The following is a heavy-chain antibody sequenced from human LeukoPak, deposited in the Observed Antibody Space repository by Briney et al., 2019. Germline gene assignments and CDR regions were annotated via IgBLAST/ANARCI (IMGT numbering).Heavy chain of an antibody. V-gene: IGHV4-34*01. CDR3: TRAVSSSSTVDY. CDR1: GGSFSGYY. J-gene: IGHJ4*02. CDR2: INHSGST. Sequence: SETLSLTCAVYGGSFSGYYWSWIRQPPGKGLEWIGEINHSGSTNYNPSLKSRVTISVDTSKNQFSLKLSSVTAADTAVYYCTRAVSSSSTVDYWGQGTLVTVSS. D-gene: IGHD6-13*01.